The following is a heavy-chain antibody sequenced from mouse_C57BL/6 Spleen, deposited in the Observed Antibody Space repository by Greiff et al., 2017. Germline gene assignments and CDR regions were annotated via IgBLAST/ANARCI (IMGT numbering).Heavy chain of an antibody. CDR2: IDPSDSYT. CDR1: GYTFTSYW. D-gene: IGHD3-2*02. J-gene: IGHJ2*01. V-gene: IGHV1-50*01. CDR3: ARSVTAQATGYFDY. Sequence: QVQLQQPGAELVKPGASVKLSCKASGYTFTSYWMQWVKQRPGQGLEWIGEIDPSDSYTNYNQKFKGKATLTVDTSSSTAYMQLSSLTSEDSAVYYCARSVTAQATGYFDYWGQGTTLTVSS.